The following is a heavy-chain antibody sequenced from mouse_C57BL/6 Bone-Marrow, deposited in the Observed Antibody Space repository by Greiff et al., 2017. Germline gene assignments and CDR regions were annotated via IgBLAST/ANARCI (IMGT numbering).Heavy chain of an antibody. D-gene: IGHD2-4*01. CDR3: ARSGLRRSWFAD. CDR2: IDPSDSET. J-gene: IGHJ3*01. CDR1: GYTFTSYW. Sequence: QVQLQQPGAELVRPGSSVKLSCKASGYTFTSYWMHWVKQRPIQGLEWIGNIDPSDSETHYNQKFKDKATLTVDTSSSTAYMQLSSLTSEDSAVYCGARSGLRRSWFADWGQGTLVTVS. V-gene: IGHV1-52*01.